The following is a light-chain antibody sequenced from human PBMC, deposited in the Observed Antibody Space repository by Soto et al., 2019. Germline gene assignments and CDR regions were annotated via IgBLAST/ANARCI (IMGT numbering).Light chain of an antibody. Sequence: EVVLTQFPATLSLSPGDRATLSCRASQSVNNYIAWYQHRPGQPPRLLMFDASKRATGIPARFSGSGSGTDFTLTIRGLEPEDCAVYYCQQRSGWPPALSVGGGTKV. CDR1: QSVNNY. V-gene: IGKV3-11*01. CDR3: QQRSGWPPALS. CDR2: DAS. J-gene: IGKJ4*01.